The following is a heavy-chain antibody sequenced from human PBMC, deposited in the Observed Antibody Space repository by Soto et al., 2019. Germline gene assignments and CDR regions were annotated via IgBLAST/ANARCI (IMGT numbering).Heavy chain of an antibody. CDR2: IYHSGST. J-gene: IGHJ5*02. Sequence: PSETLSLSCAVSGVSISSGGYSWSWIRQPPGKGLEWIGYIYHSGSTYYNPSLKSRVTISVDRSKNQFSLKLSSVTAADTAVYYCARVPDRWGQGTLVTVS. CDR1: GVSISSGGYS. V-gene: IGHV4-30-2*01. D-gene: IGHD2-2*01. CDR3: ARVPDR.